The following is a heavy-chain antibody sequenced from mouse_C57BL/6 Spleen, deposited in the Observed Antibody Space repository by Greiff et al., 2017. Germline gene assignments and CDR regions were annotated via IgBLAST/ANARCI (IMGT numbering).Heavy chain of an antibody. D-gene: IGHD2-5*01. Sequence: VQLQQPGAELVRPGSSVKLSCKASGYTFTSYWMDWVKQRPGQGLEWIGNIYPSDSETHYNQKFKDKATLTVDKSSSTAYMQLSSLTSEDSAVYYCARSSNGNYFDYWGQGTTLTVSS. V-gene: IGHV1-61*01. CDR1: GYTFTSYW. CDR2: IYPSDSET. J-gene: IGHJ2*01. CDR3: ARSSNGNYFDY.